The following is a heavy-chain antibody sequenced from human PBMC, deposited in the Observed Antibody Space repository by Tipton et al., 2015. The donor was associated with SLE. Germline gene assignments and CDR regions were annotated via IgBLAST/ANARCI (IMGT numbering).Heavy chain of an antibody. V-gene: IGHV4-59*08. Sequence: TLSLTCAVSGGSISSYYWSWIRQPPGKGLEWIGYIYYSGSTNYNPSLKSRVTISVDTSKNQFSLKVSSVTAADTAVYYCARVPAIAAVDNWFDPWGQGTLVTVSS. CDR1: GGSISSYY. D-gene: IGHD6-13*01. CDR3: ARVPAIAAVDNWFDP. J-gene: IGHJ5*02. CDR2: IYYSGST.